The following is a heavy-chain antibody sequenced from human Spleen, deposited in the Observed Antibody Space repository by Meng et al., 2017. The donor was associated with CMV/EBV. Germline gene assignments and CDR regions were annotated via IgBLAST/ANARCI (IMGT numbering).Heavy chain of an antibody. Sequence: QVARPQWGAGLLKASETLSLTCAVYGGSFSGYYWSWIRQPPGKGLEWIGEINHSGSTNYNPSLKSRVTISVDTSKNQFSLKLSSVTAADTAVYYCARAPSHGNWFDPWGQGTLVTVSS. J-gene: IGHJ5*02. CDR3: ARAPSHGNWFDP. CDR1: GGSFSGYY. V-gene: IGHV4-34*01. CDR2: INHSGST.